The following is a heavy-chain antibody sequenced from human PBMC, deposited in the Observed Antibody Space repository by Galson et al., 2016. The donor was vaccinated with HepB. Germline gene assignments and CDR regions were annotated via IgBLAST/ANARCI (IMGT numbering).Heavy chain of an antibody. J-gene: IGHJ5*02. CDR3: SRDRNFAADT. D-gene: IGHD6-13*01. CDR2: INGDGSTT. CDR1: GTSIRSYG. Sequence: SLRLSCAASGTSIRSYGMHWVRQAPGKGLKWVARINGDGSTTVYADSVKGRFIISRDNVNSILFLQMTSLRAEDTAVYFCSRDRNFAADTWGQGTLVTVSS. V-gene: IGHV3-74*01.